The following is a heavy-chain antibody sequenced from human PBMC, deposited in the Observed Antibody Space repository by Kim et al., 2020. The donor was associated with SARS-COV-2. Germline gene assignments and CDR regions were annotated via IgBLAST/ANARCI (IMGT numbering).Heavy chain of an antibody. V-gene: IGHV3-15*01. D-gene: IGHD3-22*01. Sequence: AAPVKGRFTISRDDSKNTLYLQMNSLKTEDTAVYYCTTESVVVVVWAFDYWGQGTLVTVSS. CDR3: TTESVVVVVWAFDY. J-gene: IGHJ4*02.